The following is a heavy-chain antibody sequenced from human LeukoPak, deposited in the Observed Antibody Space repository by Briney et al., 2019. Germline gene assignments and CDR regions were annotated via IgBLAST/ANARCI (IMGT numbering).Heavy chain of an antibody. CDR2: IKQDGSEK. J-gene: IGHJ4*02. CDR1: GFTLNNYW. CDR3: AKWELYSGFYYIDY. Sequence: GGSLRLSCAVSGFTLNNYWMSWVRQAPGKGLEWVANIKQDGSEKYYVDSVKGRFTISRDTAKNSLFPQMNSLRAEGTAVYYCAKWELYSGFYYIDYWGQGTLATVSS. V-gene: IGHV3-7*01. D-gene: IGHD1-26*01.